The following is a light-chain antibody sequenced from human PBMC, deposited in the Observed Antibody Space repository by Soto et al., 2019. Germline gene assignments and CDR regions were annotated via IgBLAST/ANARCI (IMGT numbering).Light chain of an antibody. J-gene: IGKJ5*01. CDR1: QSSSSS. CDR2: KAS. CDR3: QQYNSYPVT. V-gene: IGKV1-5*03. Sequence: DIQMTQSPLALSASVGDRVTISCRASQSSSSSLNWYQKKPGKAPKFLIYKASSLESGVPSRFSGSASGTEFTLTISSLQPDDFATYYCQQYNSYPVTFGGGTRLEIK.